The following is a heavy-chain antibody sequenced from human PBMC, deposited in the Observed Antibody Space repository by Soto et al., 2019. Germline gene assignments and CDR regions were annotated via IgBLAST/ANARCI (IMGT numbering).Heavy chain of an antibody. CDR3: AGSLTLDRGVVWFDQ. V-gene: IGHV4-30-4*01. CDR2: ISYSGTT. CDR1: GGSISGDKFY. Sequence: PSETLSLTCTVSGGSISGDKFYWSWIRQSPVNGLEWIGYISYSGTTHFNPSLRRRLSMSLDASRNQFSLTLVSMTAVDSAVYFCAGSLTLDRGVVWFDQWGPGTLVTVYS. D-gene: IGHD3-10*01. J-gene: IGHJ5*02.